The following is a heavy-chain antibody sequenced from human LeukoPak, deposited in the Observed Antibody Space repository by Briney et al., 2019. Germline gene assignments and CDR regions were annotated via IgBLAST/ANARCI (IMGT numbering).Heavy chain of an antibody. Sequence: GGSLRLSCAASGFTVSSGYMSWVRQAPGKGLEWVSITYTDVNTNYADSVKGRFTISRDNSQNTLSLQMSSLRAEDTAVYYCARKSDLFNAAFDIWGQGTVVTVSS. J-gene: IGHJ3*02. CDR2: TYTDVNT. CDR3: ARKSDLFNAAFDI. CDR1: GFTVSSGY. V-gene: IGHV3-53*01.